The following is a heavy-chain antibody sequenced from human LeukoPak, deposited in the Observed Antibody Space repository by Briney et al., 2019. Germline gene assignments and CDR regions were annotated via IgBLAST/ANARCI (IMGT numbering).Heavy chain of an antibody. CDR1: GFTFSSYS. D-gene: IGHD1-26*01. Sequence: GGSLRLSCAASGFTFSSYSMNWVRQAPGKGLEWVSSISSSSYIYYADSVKGRFTISRDNAKNSLYLQMNSLRAEDTAVYYCARGCSGSSEDYWGQGTLVTVSS. J-gene: IGHJ4*02. CDR3: ARGCSGSSEDY. V-gene: IGHV3-21*01. CDR2: ISSSSYI.